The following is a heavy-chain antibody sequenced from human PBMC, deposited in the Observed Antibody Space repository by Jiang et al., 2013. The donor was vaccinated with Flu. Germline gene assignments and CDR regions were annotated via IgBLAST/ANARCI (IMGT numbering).Heavy chain of an antibody. CDR1: GFSLSTSGVG. Sequence: KPTQTLTLTCTFSGFSLSTSGVGVGWIRQPPGKALEWLTLIYRDDDKRYSPSLKSRLTITKDTSKNQVVLTMTNMDPVDTATYYCARRSEMPIVPRFYYFDYWGQGSLVTVSS. J-gene: IGHJ4*02. V-gene: IGHV2-5*02. CDR3: ARRSEMPIVPRFYYFDY. CDR2: IYRDDDK. D-gene: IGHD5-24*01.